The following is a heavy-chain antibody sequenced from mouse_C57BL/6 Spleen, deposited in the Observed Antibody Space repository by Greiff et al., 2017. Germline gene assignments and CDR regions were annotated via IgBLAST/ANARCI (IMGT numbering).Heavy chain of an antibody. V-gene: IGHV5-16*01. Sequence: EVKLVESEGGLVQPGSSMKLSCTASGFTFSDYYLAWVRQVPEKGLEWVANLNYDGSSTYYLDSLKSRFIISRDNAKNILYLQMSSLKSEDTATDYGARDPYYYGSSLYYFDYWGQGTTRTVSS. CDR1: GFTFSDYY. D-gene: IGHD1-1*01. CDR2: LNYDGSST. CDR3: ARDPYYYGSSLYYFDY. J-gene: IGHJ2*01.